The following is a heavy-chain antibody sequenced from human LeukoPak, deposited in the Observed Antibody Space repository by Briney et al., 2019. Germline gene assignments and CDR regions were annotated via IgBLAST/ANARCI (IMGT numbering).Heavy chain of an antibody. CDR1: GYTLTSYD. CDR2: MNPNSGNT. V-gene: IGHV1-8*01. D-gene: IGHD3-22*01. J-gene: IGHJ5*02. CDR3: ARDQRNYYDSSGFINWFDP. Sequence: EASVKLSCKASGYTLTSYDINWVRQATGQGLEWMGWMNPNSGNTGYAHNLKGRVTITRNTSISTAYMELSSLRSEDTAVYYCARDQRNYYDSSGFINWFDPWGQGNLVTVSS.